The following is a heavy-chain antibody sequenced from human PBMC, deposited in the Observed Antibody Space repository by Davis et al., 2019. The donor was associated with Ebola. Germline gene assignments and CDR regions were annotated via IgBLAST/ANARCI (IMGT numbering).Heavy chain of an antibody. CDR1: GFTFSSYW. J-gene: IGHJ4*02. CDR3: ARGYSYGYFNY. D-gene: IGHD5-18*01. CDR2: INSDGSST. Sequence: HTGGSLRLSCAASGFTFSSYWMHWVRQAPGKGLVWVSRINSDGSSTGYADSVKGRFTISRDNAKNTLYLQMNSLRAEDTAVYYCARGYSYGYFNYWGQGTLVTVSS. V-gene: IGHV3-74*01.